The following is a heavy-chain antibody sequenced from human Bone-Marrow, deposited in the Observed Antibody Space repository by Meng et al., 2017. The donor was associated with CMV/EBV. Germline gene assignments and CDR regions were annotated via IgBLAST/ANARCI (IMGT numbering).Heavy chain of an antibody. D-gene: IGHD3-10*01. Sequence: GGSLKLSCTASGFTFGDYAMSWVRQAPGKGLEWVGFIKSKTDGGTTDYAAPVKGRFTISRDDSKNTLYLQMNSLKTEDTAVYYCTTEGDYGSGSYSDYWGQGTLVTVSS. V-gene: IGHV3-15*01. CDR3: TTEGDYGSGSYSDY. J-gene: IGHJ4*02. CDR2: IKSKTDGGTT. CDR1: GFTFGDYA.